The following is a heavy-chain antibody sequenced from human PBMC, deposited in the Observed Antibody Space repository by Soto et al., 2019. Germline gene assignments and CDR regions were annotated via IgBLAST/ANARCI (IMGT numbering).Heavy chain of an antibody. J-gene: IGHJ6*02. Sequence: GGSLRLSCAASGFTFSSYAMHWVRQAPGKGLEWVAVISYDGSNKYYADSVKGRFTISRDNSKNTLYLQMNSLRAEDTAVYYCARARTTYYYGSGIRRKGVITAGLDVWGQGTTVTVSS. CDR1: GFTFSSYA. CDR3: ARARTTYYYGSGIRRKGVITAGLDV. V-gene: IGHV3-30-3*01. D-gene: IGHD3-10*01. CDR2: ISYDGSNK.